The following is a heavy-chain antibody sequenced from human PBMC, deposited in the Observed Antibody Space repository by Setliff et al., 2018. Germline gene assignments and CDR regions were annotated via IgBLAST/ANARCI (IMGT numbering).Heavy chain of an antibody. CDR3: ASGLNWLSSTEFDY. CDR2: IHYSGST. J-gene: IGHJ4*02. V-gene: IGHV4-39*07. D-gene: IGHD1-20*01. CDR1: DASIGGSGYY. Sequence: LSLTCTVSDASIGGSGYYWGWIRQPPGKGPEWIGNIHYSGSTYYNPSLKSRVTISLDTSKNQFSLKLTSVTAADTAVYYCASGLNWLSSTEFDYWGQGTLVTVSS.